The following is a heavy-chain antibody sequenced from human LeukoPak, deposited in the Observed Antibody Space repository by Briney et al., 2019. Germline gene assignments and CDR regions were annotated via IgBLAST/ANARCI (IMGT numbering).Heavy chain of an antibody. CDR1: GGSISSSSYY. Sequence: SETLSLTCTVSGGSISSSSYYWGWIRQPPGKGLEWIGSIYYSGSTYYNPSLKSRVTISVDTSKNQFSLKLSSVTAADTAVYYCARGDVWGSYRSDFDYWGQGTLVTVSS. V-gene: IGHV4-39*01. J-gene: IGHJ4*02. CDR3: ARGDVWGSYRSDFDY. CDR2: IYYSGST. D-gene: IGHD3-16*02.